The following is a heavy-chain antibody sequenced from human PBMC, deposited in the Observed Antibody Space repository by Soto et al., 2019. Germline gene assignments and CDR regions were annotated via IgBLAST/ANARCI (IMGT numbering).Heavy chain of an antibody. V-gene: IGHV1-8*01. CDR1: GCTFTSYD. CDR3: ARAKSLDDFDI. CDR2: XNPNSXNK. J-gene: IGHJ3*02. D-gene: IGHD1-26*01. Sequence: XSVKVSCKASGCTFTSYDINWVRQATGQGLEWMGWXNPNSXNKGSAPKFQGXVTMTRNTSISTAYMELSSLTYQDKAVYYCARAKSLDDFDIWGKGTMVTV.